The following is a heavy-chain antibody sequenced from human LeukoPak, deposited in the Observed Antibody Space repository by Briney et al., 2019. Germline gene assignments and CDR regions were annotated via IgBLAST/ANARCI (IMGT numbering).Heavy chain of an antibody. Sequence: GGSLRLSCAASGFTFSDYYMSWIRQAPGKGLEWVSYISSSGSTIYYADSVKGRFTISRDNAKNSLYLQMNSLRAEDTAVYYCAILRAYYYMDVWGKGTTVTISS. D-gene: IGHD3-3*01. CDR2: ISSSGSTI. CDR3: AILRAYYYMDV. V-gene: IGHV3-11*04. J-gene: IGHJ6*03. CDR1: GFTFSDYY.